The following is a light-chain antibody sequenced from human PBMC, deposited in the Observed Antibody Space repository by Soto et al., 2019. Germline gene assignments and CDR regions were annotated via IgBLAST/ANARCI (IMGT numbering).Light chain of an antibody. J-gene: IGKJ1*01. CDR3: HQYGSSPGT. V-gene: IGKV3-20*01. CDR2: GAS. Sequence: EIVMTQSPATLSVSPGERATLSCRASQSVSIKLAWYQQKPGQAPRLLIYGASSRATGIPDRFSGSGSGTDFALTLSRLEAEDFAVYYCHQYGSSPGTFGQGTKVDIK. CDR1: QSVSIK.